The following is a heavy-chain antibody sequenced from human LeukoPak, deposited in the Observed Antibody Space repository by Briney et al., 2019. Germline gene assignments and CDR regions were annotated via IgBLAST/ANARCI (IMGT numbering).Heavy chain of an antibody. Sequence: GGSLRLSCAASGFTFSGSAMHWVRQASGKGLEWVGRIRSKANSYATAYAASVRGRFTISRDDSKNTAYLQMNSLKTEDTAVYYCTRHERDWNDLFGANAFDIWGQGTMVTVSS. V-gene: IGHV3-73*01. CDR3: TRHERDWNDLFGANAFDI. J-gene: IGHJ3*02. D-gene: IGHD1-1*01. CDR1: GFTFSGSA. CDR2: IRSKANSYAT.